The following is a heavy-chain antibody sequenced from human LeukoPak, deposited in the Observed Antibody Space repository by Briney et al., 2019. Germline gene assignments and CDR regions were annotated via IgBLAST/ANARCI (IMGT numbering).Heavy chain of an antibody. D-gene: IGHD3-22*01. CDR1: GFTVSSNC. CDR3: ARAPYYYDSSGYYRAYYFDY. CDR2: IYSGGST. Sequence: GGSLRLSCAASGFTVSSNCMSWVRQAPGKGLEWVSVIYSGGSTYYADSVKGRFTISRDNSKNTLYLQMNSLRAEDTAVYYCARAPYYYDSSGYYRAYYFDYWGQGTLVTVSS. V-gene: IGHV3-53*01. J-gene: IGHJ4*02.